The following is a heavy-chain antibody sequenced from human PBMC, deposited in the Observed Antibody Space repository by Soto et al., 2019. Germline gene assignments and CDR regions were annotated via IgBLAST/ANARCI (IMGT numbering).Heavy chain of an antibody. D-gene: IGHD3-10*01. CDR3: ARGGGYYGSGTYPFDY. CDR1: GYTFTNYG. J-gene: IGHJ4*02. Sequence: ASVKLSCTDAGYTFTNYGIAWVRQAPRQGLEWMGWISVYNYNTNYAQKLQGRVTMTRDISTSTAYMELRSLISDDTAVYYCARGGGYYGSGTYPFDYWGQGTLVTVSS. CDR2: ISVYNYNT. V-gene: IGHV1-18*01.